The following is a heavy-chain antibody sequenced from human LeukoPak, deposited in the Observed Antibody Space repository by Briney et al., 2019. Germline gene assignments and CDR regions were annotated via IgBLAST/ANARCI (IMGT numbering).Heavy chain of an antibody. CDR2: INPSGGST. D-gene: IGHD3-22*01. V-gene: IGHV1-46*01. Sequence: ASVKVSCMASGYTFTSYYMHWVRQAPGQGLEWMGIINPSGGSTSYAQKFQGRVTMTRDTSTSTVYMELSSLRSEDTAVYYCARVSNYYDSSGYHCFDYWGQGTLVTVSS. J-gene: IGHJ4*02. CDR1: GYTFTSYY. CDR3: ARVSNYYDSSGYHCFDY.